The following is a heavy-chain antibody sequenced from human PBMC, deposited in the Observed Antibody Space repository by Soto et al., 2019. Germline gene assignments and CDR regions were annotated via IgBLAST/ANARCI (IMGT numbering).Heavy chain of an antibody. J-gene: IGHJ5*02. D-gene: IGHD6-13*01. Sequence: QVQLVESGGGVVQPGRSLRLSCAASGFTFRSYGMHWVRQAPGKGLEWVAVSSYDGSNQYYADSVKGRFTISRDDSKNTLYLQMNSLRVEDTAVYYCAKDRENQLVRGWFDPWGQGTLVTVSP. CDR3: AKDRENQLVRGWFDP. CDR1: GFTFRSYG. CDR2: SSYDGSNQ. V-gene: IGHV3-30*18.